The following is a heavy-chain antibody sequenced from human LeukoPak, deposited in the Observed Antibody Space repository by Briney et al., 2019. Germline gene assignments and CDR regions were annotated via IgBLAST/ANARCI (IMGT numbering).Heavy chain of an antibody. CDR3: ARDRGVGVLRYFDWPSGY. CDR2: INPNSGGT. V-gene: IGHV1-2*02. CDR1: VYTFTDYY. Sequence: GASVNVSCKASVYTFTDYYMHWVRQAPGQGLAWMGWINPNSGGTNYAQKFQGRVTMTRDTPISTAYMEVSRLRSDDTAVYYCARDRGVGVLRYFDWPSGYWGQGTLVTVSS. D-gene: IGHD3-9*01. J-gene: IGHJ4*02.